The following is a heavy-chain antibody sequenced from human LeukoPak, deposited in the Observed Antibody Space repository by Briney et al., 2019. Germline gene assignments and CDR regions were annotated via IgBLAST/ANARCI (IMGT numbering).Heavy chain of an antibody. D-gene: IGHD3-3*01. J-gene: IGHJ3*02. CDR2: IYYSGNT. Sequence: SETLSLTCTVSGGSISSSTYYWGWIRQPPGKGLEWIGSIYYSGNTYYNPSLKSRVTISVDTSKNQLSLKLNSVTAADTAVYYCAREVLEWLYIRGIFDIWGQGTMVTVSS. CDR3: AREVLEWLYIRGIFDI. CDR1: GGSISSSTYY. V-gene: IGHV4-39*02.